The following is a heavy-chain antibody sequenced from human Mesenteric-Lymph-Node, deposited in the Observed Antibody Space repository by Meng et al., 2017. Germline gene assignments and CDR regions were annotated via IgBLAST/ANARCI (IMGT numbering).Heavy chain of an antibody. CDR1: GYTFTNYD. CDR2: INTNTGNP. Sequence: QVQLVQLGSELKKPGASVKVSCMASGYTFTNYDINWVRQAPGQGLEWMGWINTNTGNPTYAQGFTGRFVFSLDTSVSTAHLHISTLTPEDTAVYYCATSGGGFDYWGQGTLVTVSS. D-gene: IGHD1-26*01. CDR3: ATSGGGFDY. J-gene: IGHJ4*02. V-gene: IGHV7-4-1*02.